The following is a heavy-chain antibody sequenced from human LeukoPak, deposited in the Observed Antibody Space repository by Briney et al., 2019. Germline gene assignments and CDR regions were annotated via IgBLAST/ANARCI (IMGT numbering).Heavy chain of an antibody. CDR3: AGLTGRDSSDWPYFHC. CDR2: IHYSGST. Sequence: SGTLSLTCTVSGSSIRSSSYHWVWVPQPPGKGLEWIGNIHYSGSTSYNPSLKSRVTLSVDTSKNQFSLKLSSVTAADTAVFYCAGLTGRDSSDWPYFHCGGQGALVTVSS. J-gene: IGHJ4*01. CDR1: GSSIRSSSYH. D-gene: IGHD6-25*01. V-gene: IGHV4-39*01.